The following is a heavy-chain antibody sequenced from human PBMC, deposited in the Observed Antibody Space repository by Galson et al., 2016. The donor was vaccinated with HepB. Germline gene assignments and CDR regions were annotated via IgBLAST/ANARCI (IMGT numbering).Heavy chain of an antibody. J-gene: IGHJ6*02. Sequence: SLRLSCAASGLTFSAYSMNWVRQAPGKGLEWVSYISSSSSTIYYADSVKGRFTISRDNAKNSLYLQMNSLRVEDTAVYYCAREQHYDFWSGYGMDVWGHGTTVTVSS. CDR1: GLTFSAYS. CDR2: ISSSSSTI. CDR3: AREQHYDFWSGYGMDV. V-gene: IGHV3-48*01. D-gene: IGHD3-3*01.